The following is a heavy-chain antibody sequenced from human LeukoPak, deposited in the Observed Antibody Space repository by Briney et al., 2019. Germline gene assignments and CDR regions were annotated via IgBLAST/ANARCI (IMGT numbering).Heavy chain of an antibody. CDR2: INHRGTT. CDR3: ARLFWSGPYSHYGLDV. J-gene: IGHJ6*02. D-gene: IGHD3-3*01. V-gene: IGHV4-34*01. Sequence: PSETLSLTCVVNGESLIGYFWSWIRQSPGTGLEWIGQINHRGTTNYNPSLKSRVTISQDTSKNQFSLRLTCVTAADTAIYYCARLFWSGPYSHYGLDVWGQGTTVTVSS. CDR1: GESLIGYF.